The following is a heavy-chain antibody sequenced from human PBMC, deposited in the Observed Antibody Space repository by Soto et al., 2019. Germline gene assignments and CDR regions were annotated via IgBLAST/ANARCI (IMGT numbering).Heavy chain of an antibody. CDR3: GMCRTSIAAAGIDY. Sequence: EVQLVESGGGLVQPGGSLRLSCAASGFTFSSYEMNWVRQAPGKGLEWVSYISSSGSTIYYADSVKGRFTISRDNAQNALYLEKDSLRAEGKAVYYWGMCRTSIAAAGIDYRGPGTLVTVSS. CDR2: ISSSGSTI. D-gene: IGHD6-13*01. CDR1: GFTFSSYE. V-gene: IGHV3-48*03. J-gene: IGHJ4*02.